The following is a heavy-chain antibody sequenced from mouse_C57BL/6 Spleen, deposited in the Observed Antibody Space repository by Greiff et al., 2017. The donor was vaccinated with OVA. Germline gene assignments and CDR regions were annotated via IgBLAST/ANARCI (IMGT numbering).Heavy chain of an antibody. D-gene: IGHD1-1*01. CDR1: GFTFSDYG. J-gene: IGHJ2*01. Sequence: EVKLVESGGGLVKPGGSLKLSFAASGFTFSDYGMHWVRQAPKKGLRWVAYISSGSSPFYYPDTVKGRFTSSRDNAKNTLFLQMTSLRSEDTAMYYCARRKPYYYGSSQYYFDYWGQGTTLTVSS. CDR3: ARRKPYYYGSSQYYFDY. V-gene: IGHV5-17*01. CDR2: ISSGSSPF.